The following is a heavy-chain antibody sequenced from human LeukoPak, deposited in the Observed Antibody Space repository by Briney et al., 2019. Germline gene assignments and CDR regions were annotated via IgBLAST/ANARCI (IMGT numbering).Heavy chain of an antibody. J-gene: IGHJ4*02. CDR1: GFTFSSYS. V-gene: IGHV3-48*04. CDR2: ISSSSSTI. Sequence: GGSLRLSCAASGFTFSSYSMNWVRQAPGKGLEWVSYISSSSSTIYYADSVKGRFTISRDNAKNSLYLQMNSLRAEDTAVYYCARDPGGSGSLSFDYWGQGTLVTVSS. CDR3: ARDPGGSGSLSFDY. D-gene: IGHD3-10*01.